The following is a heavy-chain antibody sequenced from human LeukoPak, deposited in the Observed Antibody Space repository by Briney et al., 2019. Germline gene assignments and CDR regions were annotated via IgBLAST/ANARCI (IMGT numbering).Heavy chain of an antibody. D-gene: IGHD6-19*01. CDR3: ALEEVAGTLGY. CDR2: ISYDGSNK. J-gene: IGHJ4*02. CDR1: GFTFSSYG. Sequence: GGSLRLSCAASGFTFSSYGMHWVRQAPGKGLEWEAVISYDGSNKYYADSVKGRFTISRDNSKNTLYLQMNSLRAEDTAVYYCALEEVAGTLGYWGQGTLVTVSS. V-gene: IGHV3-30*03.